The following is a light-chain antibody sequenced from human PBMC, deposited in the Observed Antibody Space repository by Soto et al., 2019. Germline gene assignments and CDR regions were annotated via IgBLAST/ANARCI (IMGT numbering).Light chain of an antibody. CDR3: AAWDDSPSGRYV. V-gene: IGLV1-44*01. Sequence: QSVRTQPPSASGTTGKSITISCSGSSSNIGSNTGNWYQQLPGTSPKLLIFGNSQRPSGVPDRFSGSKSGTSASLAISGLQSDDEADYYCAAWDDSPSGRYVFGAGTKLTVL. J-gene: IGLJ1*01. CDR2: GNS. CDR1: SSNIGSNT.